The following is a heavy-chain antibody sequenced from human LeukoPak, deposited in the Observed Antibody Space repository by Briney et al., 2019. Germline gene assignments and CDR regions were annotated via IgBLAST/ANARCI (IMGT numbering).Heavy chain of an antibody. Sequence: SENVSLTCTVSGGSISSYYWSWIRQPPGKGLEWIGYIYYSGSTNYNPSLKSRVTISVDTSKNQFSLKLSSVTAADTAVYYCARGWWALYYGSSGYPDAFDIWGQGTMVTVSS. CDR2: IYYSGST. CDR3: ARGWWALYYGSSGYPDAFDI. V-gene: IGHV4-59*01. J-gene: IGHJ3*02. CDR1: GGSISSYY. D-gene: IGHD3-22*01.